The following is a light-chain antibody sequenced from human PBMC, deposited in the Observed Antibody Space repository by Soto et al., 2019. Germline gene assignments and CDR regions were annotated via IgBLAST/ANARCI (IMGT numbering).Light chain of an antibody. J-gene: IGLJ1*01. Sequence: QSVLTQPASVSGSPGQSITISCTGTSSDVGGYNYVSWYQQHPGKAPKFMIYDVNNRPSGVSNRFSGSKSGNTASLTISGLQAEDEADYYCSSYTSSSAFFVFGTGTQLTVL. V-gene: IGLV2-14*03. CDR2: DVN. CDR1: SSDVGGYNY. CDR3: SSYTSSSAFFV.